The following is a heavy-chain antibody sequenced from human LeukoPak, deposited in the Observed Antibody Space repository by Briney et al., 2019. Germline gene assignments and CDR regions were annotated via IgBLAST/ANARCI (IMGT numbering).Heavy chain of an antibody. CDR1: GYSISSGYY. CDR3: ARQTGSGLFILP. D-gene: IGHD3/OR15-3a*01. V-gene: IGHV4-38-2*02. Sequence: SETLSLTCTVSGYSISSGYYWGWIRQPPGKGLEWIGSIYHSGSTYYNPSLKSQVSISIDTSKNQFSLRLTSVTAADTAVYYCARQTGSGLFILPGGQGTLVAVSS. CDR2: IYHSGST. J-gene: IGHJ4*02.